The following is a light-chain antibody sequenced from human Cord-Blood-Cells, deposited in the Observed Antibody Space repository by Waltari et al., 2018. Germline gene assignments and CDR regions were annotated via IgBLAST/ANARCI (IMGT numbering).Light chain of an antibody. CDR2: WAS. V-gene: IGKV4-1*01. Sequence: DIVMTQSPDSPAVSLGERTTINCQSSASVLYSSNNKNYLAWYQQKPGQPPKLLIYWASTRESGVPDRFSGSGSGTDFTLTISSLQAEDVAVYYCQQYYSTRGTFGQGTRLEIK. CDR3: QQYYSTRGT. CDR1: ASVLYSSNNKNY. J-gene: IGKJ5*01.